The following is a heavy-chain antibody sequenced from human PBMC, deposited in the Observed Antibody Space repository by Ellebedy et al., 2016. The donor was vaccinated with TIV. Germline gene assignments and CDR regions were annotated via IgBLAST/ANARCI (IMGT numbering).Heavy chain of an antibody. CDR1: GFTFSSYA. J-gene: IGHJ3*02. Sequence: PGGSLRLSCAASGFTFSSYAMSWVRQAPGKGLEWVSGIFGNGGGISYSDSVKGRFTISRDNSKNTLYLHMNSLRVEDTATYYCAKDQVAGDGRWVFDMWGQGTKVTVSS. CDR2: IFGNGGGI. CDR3: AKDQVAGDGRWVFDM. D-gene: IGHD5-24*01. V-gene: IGHV3-23*01.